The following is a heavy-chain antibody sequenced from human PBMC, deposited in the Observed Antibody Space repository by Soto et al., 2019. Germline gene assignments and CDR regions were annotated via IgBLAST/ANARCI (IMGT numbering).Heavy chain of an antibody. J-gene: IGHJ4*02. CDR2: ISAYNGNT. CDR3: ARGGTDGGGDGYSDLDY. V-gene: IGHV1-18*01. CDR1: GYTFTSYG. Sequence: QVQLVQSGAEVKKPGASVKVSCKASGYTFTSYGISWVRQAPGQGLEWMGWISAYNGNTNYAQKLQGRVTMNTDTSPSTAYIERRSLSSDDTAVYYCARGGTDGGGDGYSDLDYWGQGTLVTVSS. D-gene: IGHD2-21*02.